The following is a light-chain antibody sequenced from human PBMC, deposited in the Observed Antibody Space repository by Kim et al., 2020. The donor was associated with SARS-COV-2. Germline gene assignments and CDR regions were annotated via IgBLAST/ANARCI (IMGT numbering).Light chain of an antibody. CDR3: QQSNGFPYT. J-gene: IGKJ2*01. CDR2: AVS. V-gene: IGKV1-39*01. Sequence: SASVGNRVTITCRASQSVSTSLDWYQQQPGKAPKLPIYAVSSLQSGVPSRFSGSGSGTDFTLTISSLQPEDFAIYYCQQSNGFPYTFGQGTKLEI. CDR1: QSVSTS.